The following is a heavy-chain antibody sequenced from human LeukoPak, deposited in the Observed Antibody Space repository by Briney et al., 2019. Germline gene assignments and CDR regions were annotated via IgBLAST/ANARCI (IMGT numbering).Heavy chain of an antibody. CDR3: ARKYYYDSSFAFDI. V-gene: IGHV4-4*02. D-gene: IGHD3-22*01. J-gene: IGHJ3*02. CDR1: GGSISSSNW. Sequence: SGTLSLTCAVSGGSISSSNWWSWVRQPPGKGLEWIGEIYHSGSTNYNPSLKSRVTISVNKSKNQFSLKLSSVTAANTAVYYCARKYYYDSSFAFDIWGQGTMVTVSS. CDR2: IYHSGST.